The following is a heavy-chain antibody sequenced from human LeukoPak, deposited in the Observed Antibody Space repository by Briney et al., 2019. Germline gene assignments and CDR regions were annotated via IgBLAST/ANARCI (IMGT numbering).Heavy chain of an antibody. CDR2: IGTTTNGT. CDR3: ARLVVDLPADWFDP. J-gene: IGHJ5*02. Sequence: GGSLRLSCVASGFTFRNYAMTWVRQTPGKGLEWVATIGTTTNGTYYADSVRGRFTIARDNPRDTLHLYMNSLSADDTALYYCARLVVDLPADWFDPWGKGTVVIVSS. V-gene: IGHV3-23*05. D-gene: IGHD2-15*01. CDR1: GFTFRNYA.